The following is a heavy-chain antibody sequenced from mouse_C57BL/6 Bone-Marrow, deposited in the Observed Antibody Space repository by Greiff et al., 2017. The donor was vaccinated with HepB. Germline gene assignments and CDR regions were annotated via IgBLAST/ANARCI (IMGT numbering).Heavy chain of an antibody. Sequence: QVQLQQSGPELVKPGASVKLSCKASGYTFTSYDINGVKQRPGQGLEWIGWIYPRDGSTKYNEKFKGKATLTVDTSSSTAYMELHSLTSEDSAVYFCARRRAYYSNYCDYWGQGTTLTVSS. J-gene: IGHJ2*01. D-gene: IGHD2-5*01. CDR1: GYTFTSYD. CDR3: ARRRAYYSNYCDY. CDR2: IYPRDGST. V-gene: IGHV1-85*01.